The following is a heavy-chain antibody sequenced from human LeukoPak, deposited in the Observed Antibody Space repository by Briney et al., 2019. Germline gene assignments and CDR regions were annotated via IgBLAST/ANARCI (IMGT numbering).Heavy chain of an antibody. J-gene: IGHJ6*03. CDR2: ISYDGSNK. CDR1: GFTFSSYG. D-gene: IGHD4-23*01. CDR3: AKDPSTVGDGYYYYMDV. V-gene: IGHV3-30*18. Sequence: GRSLRLSCAASGFTFSSYGMHWVRQAPGKGLEWVAVISYDGSNKYYADSVKGRFTISRDNSKNTLYLQMNSLRAEDTAVYYCAKDPSTVGDGYYYYMDVWGKGTTVTVSS.